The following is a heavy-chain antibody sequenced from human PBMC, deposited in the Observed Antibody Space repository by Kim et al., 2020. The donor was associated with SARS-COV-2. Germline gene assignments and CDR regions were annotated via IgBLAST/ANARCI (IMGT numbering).Heavy chain of an antibody. Sequence: ASVKVSCKASGYSFTSYLIHWARQAPGQGLEYMGIISPGSGYTHYPQRFQGRVTMTRDTSTSTVYVDLSRLTSEDTAVYYCARELPGTYYFDYWGQGTLVTVSS. CDR3: ARELPGTYYFDY. CDR2: ISPGSGYT. J-gene: IGHJ4*02. V-gene: IGHV1-46*01. D-gene: IGHD3-10*01. CDR1: GYSFTSYL.